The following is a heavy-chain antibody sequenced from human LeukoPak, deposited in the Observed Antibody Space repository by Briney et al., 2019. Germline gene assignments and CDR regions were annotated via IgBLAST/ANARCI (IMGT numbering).Heavy chain of an antibody. Sequence: GGSLRLSCAASGFTIGGLAMTWVRQAPGKGLEWVSSIGSDYKTHYSESVKGRFAISRDNSQSTVFLQKNSLRAEDTALYYCAKGGGDILTGYQYYYYYYAMDVWGQGTTVTVSS. V-gene: IGHV3-23*01. J-gene: IGHJ6*02. D-gene: IGHD3-9*01. CDR2: IGSDYKT. CDR1: GFTIGGLA. CDR3: AKGGGDILTGYQYYYYYYAMDV.